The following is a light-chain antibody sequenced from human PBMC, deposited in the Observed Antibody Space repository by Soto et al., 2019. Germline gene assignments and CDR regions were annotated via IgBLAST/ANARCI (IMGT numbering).Light chain of an antibody. J-gene: IGKJ2*01. CDR3: QQSYSTPMYT. CDR2: AAS. V-gene: IGKV1-39*01. Sequence: DIQMTQSPSSLSASVGDRVTITCRASQSISSYLNWYQQKLGKAPKLLIYAASSLQSGVPSRFSGSGSGTDFTLTISSLQPEDFATYYCQQSYSTPMYTFGQGTKLEIK. CDR1: QSISSY.